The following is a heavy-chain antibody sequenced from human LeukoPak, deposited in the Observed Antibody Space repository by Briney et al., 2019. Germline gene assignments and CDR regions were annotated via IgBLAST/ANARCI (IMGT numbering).Heavy chain of an antibody. D-gene: IGHD5-18*01. CDR3: AKGGTQLWFGSYYFDS. CDR1: GFTFSNYA. CDR2: ISFDGTNR. J-gene: IGHJ4*02. V-gene: IGHV3-30*18. Sequence: AGGSLRLSCAASGFTFSNYAMNWVRQAPGKGLEWVAVISFDGTNRYFADSLKGRFTISRDDSKNTLYLQMNSLRPEDTAMYYCAKGGTQLWFGSYYFDSWGQGTLVTVSS.